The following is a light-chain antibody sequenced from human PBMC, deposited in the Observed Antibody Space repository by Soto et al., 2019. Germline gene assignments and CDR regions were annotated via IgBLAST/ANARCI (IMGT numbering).Light chain of an antibody. CDR1: QSVSSN. J-gene: IGKJ1*01. CDR3: QQYNNWPWT. V-gene: IGKV3-15*01. Sequence: EIVMTQSPATLSVSPGERATLSCRASQSVSSNLAWYQQKPGQAPRVLIYGASTRATDIPARFSGSGSGTEFTLTISSLQSEDFAVYCCQQYNNWPWTFGQGTKVEIK. CDR2: GAS.